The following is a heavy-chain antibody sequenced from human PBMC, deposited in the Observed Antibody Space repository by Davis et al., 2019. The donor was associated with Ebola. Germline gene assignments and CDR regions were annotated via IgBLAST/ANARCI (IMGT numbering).Heavy chain of an antibody. CDR3: ARDVREIRDGYNRGGNLGFVDY. CDR2: INPNSGGT. V-gene: IGHV1-2*02. J-gene: IGHJ4*02. Sequence: ASVKVSCKASGYTFTGYYMHWVRQAPGQGLEWMGWINPNSGGTNYAQKFQGRVTMTRDTSISTAYMDLNRLRSDDTAVYYCARDVREIRDGYNRGGNLGFVDYWGQGTLVTVSS. D-gene: IGHD5-24*01. CDR1: GYTFTGYY.